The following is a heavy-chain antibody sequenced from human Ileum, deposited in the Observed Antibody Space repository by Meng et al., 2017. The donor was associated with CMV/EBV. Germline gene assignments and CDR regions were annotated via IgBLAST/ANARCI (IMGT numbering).Heavy chain of an antibody. V-gene: IGHV4-30-4*08. CDR1: GGSISSGDYY. D-gene: IGHD3-22*01. J-gene: IGHJ1*01. CDR2: INYRGTT. CDR3: ARAISGHYYVP. Sequence: QVQLQEPGPGLVKPSHPLSLTCTVSGGSISSGDYYWSWIREPPGKGLEWIGYINYRGTTYYNPSLKSRLTISVDTSNNQFSLILSSVTAADTALYYCARAISGHYYVPWGQGTLVTVSS.